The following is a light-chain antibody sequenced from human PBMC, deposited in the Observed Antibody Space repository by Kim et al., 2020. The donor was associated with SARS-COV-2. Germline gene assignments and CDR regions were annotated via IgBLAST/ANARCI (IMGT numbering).Light chain of an antibody. J-gene: IGKJ2*01. CDR2: GAS. Sequence: SVSPGERATLSCRASQSVSSNLAWYQQKPGQAPRRLIYGASTRATGSPARFSGSGSGTEFTLTISSLQSEDVAVYYCQQYNNWPYTFGQGTKLEI. V-gene: IGKV3-15*01. CDR1: QSVSSN. CDR3: QQYNNWPYT.